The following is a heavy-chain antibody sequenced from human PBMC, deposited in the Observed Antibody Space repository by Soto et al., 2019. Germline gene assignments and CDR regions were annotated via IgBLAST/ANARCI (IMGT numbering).Heavy chain of an antibody. CDR1: GGSIISGYYH. Sequence: SETLWLTCSVSGGSIISGYYHWIWIREPPGKGMERSGSIYYSGNAYYNPSLKSRLIISIDTSKNQFSLKVGRVTTADTAAYYCASSSLYGMDLWGKGTRVTVSS. J-gene: IGHJ6*04. CDR3: ASSSLYGMDL. CDR2: IYYSGNA. V-gene: IGHV4-30-4*01.